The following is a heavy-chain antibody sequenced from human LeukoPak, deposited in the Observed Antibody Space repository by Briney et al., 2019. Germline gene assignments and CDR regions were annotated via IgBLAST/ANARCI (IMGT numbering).Heavy chain of an antibody. V-gene: IGHV4-34*01. J-gene: IGHJ4*02. Sequence: SETLSLTCAVYGGSFSGYYWSWIRQPPGKGLEWIGEINHSGSTNYNPSLKSRVTISVDTSKNQFSLKLSSVTAADTAVYYCARFAGRAAAGYDYWGQGTLVTVSS. CDR1: GGSFSGYY. CDR2: INHSGST. CDR3: ARFAGRAAAGYDY. D-gene: IGHD6-13*01.